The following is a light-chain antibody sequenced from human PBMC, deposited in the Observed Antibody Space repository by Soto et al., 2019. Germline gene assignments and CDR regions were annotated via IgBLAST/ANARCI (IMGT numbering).Light chain of an antibody. Sequence: EIVMTQSPATLSVSPGERATLSCRASQRVRSNLAWYQQKPGQAPRLLLYGASTRATGIPARFSGSGSGTEFTLTICSLHSEAFAVYCCQQYNNSPSFTFGPGTKVDIK. CDR3: QQYNNSPSFT. V-gene: IGKV3-15*01. J-gene: IGKJ3*01. CDR1: QRVRSN. CDR2: GAS.